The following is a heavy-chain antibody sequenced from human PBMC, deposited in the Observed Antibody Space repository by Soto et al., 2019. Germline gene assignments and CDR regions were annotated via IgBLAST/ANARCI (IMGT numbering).Heavy chain of an antibody. J-gene: IGHJ6*02. D-gene: IGHD3-3*01. CDR3: ARGGLRFLDCAMDV. Sequence: QVQLVQSGAEVKKPGSSVKVSCKASGGTFSSYAISWVRQAPGQGLEWMGGIIPIFGSTNYAQKFQGRVTXTADESTSTAYMELSSLRAEDTAVYYCARGGLRFLDCAMDVWGQGTTVTVSS. CDR1: GGTFSSYA. V-gene: IGHV1-69*12. CDR2: IIPIFGST.